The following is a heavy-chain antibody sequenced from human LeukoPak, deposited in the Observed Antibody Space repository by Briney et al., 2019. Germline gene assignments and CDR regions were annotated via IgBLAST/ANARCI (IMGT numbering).Heavy chain of an antibody. J-gene: IGHJ4*02. CDR1: GFTFSSYA. V-gene: IGHV3-64*01. CDR2: ISSNGGST. D-gene: IGHD6-6*01. Sequence: GGSLRLSCAASGFTFSSYAMHWVRQAPGKGLEYVSAISSNGGSTYYANSVKGRFTISRDNSKNTLYLQMGSLRAEDMAVYYCARDKEYSSSTLCDYWGQGTLVTVSS. CDR3: ARDKEYSSSTLCDY.